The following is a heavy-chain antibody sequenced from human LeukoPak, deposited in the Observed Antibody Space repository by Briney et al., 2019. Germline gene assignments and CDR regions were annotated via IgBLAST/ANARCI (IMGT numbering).Heavy chain of an antibody. Sequence: PGGSLRLSCAASGFTFSSYSMNWVRQAPGKGLEWVSSISTRNSHMYYADSVKGRFTTSRDNAKNSLYLQMNSLRAEDTAVYYCARKGYGDWGLGYWGQGTLVTVSS. J-gene: IGHJ4*02. CDR1: GFTFSSYS. V-gene: IGHV3-21*01. CDR2: ISTRNSHM. CDR3: ARKGYGDWGLGY. D-gene: IGHD4-17*01.